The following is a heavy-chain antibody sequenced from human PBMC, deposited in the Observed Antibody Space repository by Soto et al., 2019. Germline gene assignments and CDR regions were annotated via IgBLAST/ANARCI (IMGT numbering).Heavy chain of an antibody. CDR3: ARDLYSSGLYYFDY. Sequence: GQGLEWMGRIIPILGIANYAQKFQGRVTITADKSTSTAYMELSSLRSEDTAVYYCARDLYSSGLYYFDYWGQGTLVTVSS. V-gene: IGHV1-69*04. D-gene: IGHD6-19*01. J-gene: IGHJ4*02. CDR2: IIPILGIA.